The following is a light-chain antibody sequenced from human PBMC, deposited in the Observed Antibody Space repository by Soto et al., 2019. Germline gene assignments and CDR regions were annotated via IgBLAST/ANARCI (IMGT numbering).Light chain of an antibody. J-gene: IGKJ1*01. CDR1: QTIASS. CDR2: AAS. V-gene: IGKV1-39*01. CDR3: QQYGSSRTWT. Sequence: DIQMTQSPSSLSASVGDRVTLTCRASQTIASSLNWYQQKPGKAPKLLIYAASGLQSGVPSRFSGSGSGTDFTLTISSLQPEDFAVYYCQQYGSSRTWTFGQGTKVDIK.